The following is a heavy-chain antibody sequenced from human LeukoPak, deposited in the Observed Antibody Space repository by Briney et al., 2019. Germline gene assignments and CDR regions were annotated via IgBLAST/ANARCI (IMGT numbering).Heavy chain of an antibody. D-gene: IGHD1-1*01. CDR2: ISYDGSNK. Sequence: PGRSLRLSCAASGFTFSSYAMHWVRRAPGKGLEWVAVISYDGSNKYYADSVKGRFTISRDNSKNTLYLQMNSLRAEDTAVYYCARGTTGTTKFDHWGQGTLVTVSS. CDR3: ARGTTGTTKFDH. J-gene: IGHJ4*02. CDR1: GFTFSSYA. V-gene: IGHV3-30-3*01.